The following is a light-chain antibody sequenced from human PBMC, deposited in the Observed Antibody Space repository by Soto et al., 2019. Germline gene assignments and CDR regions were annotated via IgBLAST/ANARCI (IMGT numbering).Light chain of an antibody. CDR3: QKYNSALT. Sequence: DIQMTQSPSSLSASVGDRITITCRASQDISNYLAWYQQKPGKVPKLLIYSASTLKSGVPSRFSGSGSGTDFTHTISSLQPEDVATYFCQKYNSALTFGQGTRLEIK. V-gene: IGKV1-27*01. CDR2: SAS. CDR1: QDISNY. J-gene: IGKJ5*01.